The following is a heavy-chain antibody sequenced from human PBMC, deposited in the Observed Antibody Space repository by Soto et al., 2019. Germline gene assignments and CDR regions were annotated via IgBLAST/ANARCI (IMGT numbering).Heavy chain of an antibody. J-gene: IGHJ4*02. CDR3: TTTQGGDEPPQSDF. D-gene: IGHD2-21*02. CDR2: IKSDAYGGAI. CDR1: GFTFSNAW. Sequence: EVQLVESGGGLVKPGGSLRLSCAGSGFTFSNAWMSWVRRAPGKGLEWVGRIKSDAYGGAIDYAAPVKGRFTISRDDSKNTMSLQMNNLRAEETAVYSWTTTQGGDEPPQSDFWGQGTPVIVSS. V-gene: IGHV3-15*01.